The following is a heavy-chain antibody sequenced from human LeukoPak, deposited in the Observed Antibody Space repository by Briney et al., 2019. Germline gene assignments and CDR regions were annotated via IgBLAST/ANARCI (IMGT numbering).Heavy chain of an antibody. CDR3: ARDETGYSSGWYGY. J-gene: IGHJ4*02. Sequence: PGGTLRLSCAASGFTFRSYGMSWVRQAPGKGLEWVSGMSGSGVNTDYADSVKGRFTISRDNAKNSLYLQMNSLRAEDTAVYYCARDETGYSSGWYGYWGQGTLVTVSS. V-gene: IGHV3-23*01. CDR1: GFTFRSYG. D-gene: IGHD6-19*01. CDR2: MSGSGVNT.